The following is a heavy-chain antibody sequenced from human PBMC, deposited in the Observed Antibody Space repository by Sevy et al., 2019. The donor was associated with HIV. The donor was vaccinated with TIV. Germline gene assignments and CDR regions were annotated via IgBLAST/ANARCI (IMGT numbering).Heavy chain of an antibody. V-gene: IGHV4-59*08. CDR2: IYYSGST. CDR3: ARRNGGRFDY. D-gene: IGHD2-15*01. Sequence: SETLSLTCTVSGGSISSYYWSWIRQPPGKGLEWIGYIYYSGSTNYNPSLKSRVTISVDTPKNQFSLKLSSVTAADTAVYYCARRNGGRFDYWGQGTLVTVSS. J-gene: IGHJ4*02. CDR1: GGSISSYY.